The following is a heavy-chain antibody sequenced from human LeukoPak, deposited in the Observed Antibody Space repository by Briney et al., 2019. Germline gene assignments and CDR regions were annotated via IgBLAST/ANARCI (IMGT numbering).Heavy chain of an antibody. CDR3: ARGAYGAYYYMDV. D-gene: IGHD4-17*01. CDR1: GFTFSSYS. V-gene: IGHV3-48*01. Sequence: GGSLRLSCAASGFTFSSYSMNWVRQAPGKGLEWVSYISSSGSTIYYADSVKGRFTISRDNAKNSLYLQMNSLRAEDTAVYYCARGAYGAYYYMDVWGKGTTVAVSS. J-gene: IGHJ6*03. CDR2: ISSSGSTI.